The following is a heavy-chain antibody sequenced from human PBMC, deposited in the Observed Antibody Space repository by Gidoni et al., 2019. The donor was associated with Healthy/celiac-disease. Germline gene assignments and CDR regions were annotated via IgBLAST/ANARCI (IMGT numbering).Heavy chain of an antibody. V-gene: IGHV3-23*01. Sequence: EVQLLESGGGVVQPGGSLRLSCAASGFTFSSYAMSWVRQAPGKGLGWVSAISGSGGSTYYADSVKGRFTISRDNSKNTLYLQMNSLRAEDTAVYYCAKGGSARPDWDYWGQGTLVTVSS. CDR1: GFTFSSYA. CDR2: ISGSGGST. J-gene: IGHJ4*02. CDR3: AKGGSARPDWDY. D-gene: IGHD6-6*01.